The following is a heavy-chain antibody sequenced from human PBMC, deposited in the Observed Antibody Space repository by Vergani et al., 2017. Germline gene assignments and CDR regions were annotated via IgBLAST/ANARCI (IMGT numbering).Heavy chain of an antibody. CDR2: LDPEDDER. D-gene: IGHD2-15*01. J-gene: IGHJ3*01. CDR1: GYSLTDLS. CDR3: ATERVANGGKPPGHDALDA. V-gene: IGHV1-24*01. Sequence: QVQLEQSGAEVKKPGASVKVSCKVSGYSLTDLSLHWVRQAPGQGLEWMGGLDPEDDERIYAQKVQGRITMPEDTATETAYMELSRLTFWDPAVYYCATERVANGGKPPGHDALDAWGQGTMVTVS.